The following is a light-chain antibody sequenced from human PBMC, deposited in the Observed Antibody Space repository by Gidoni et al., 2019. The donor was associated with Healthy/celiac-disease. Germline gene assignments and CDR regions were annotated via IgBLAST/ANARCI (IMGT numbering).Light chain of an antibody. Sequence: VLPQSPATLSSAPGESATLSCRASQSVSSYLAWYQQKPGQPARLLIYDASTRATGLPARCSGSGSGTDVTLTTSSLEPEDFAVYYCQQRSNWTPGTFGQGTKVEIK. CDR2: DAS. CDR3: QQRSNWTPGT. CDR1: QSVSSY. V-gene: IGKV3-11*01. J-gene: IGKJ1*01.